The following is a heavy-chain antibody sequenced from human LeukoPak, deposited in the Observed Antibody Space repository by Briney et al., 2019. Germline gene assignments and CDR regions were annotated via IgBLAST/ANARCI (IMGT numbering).Heavy chain of an antibody. CDR2: IYSGGST. D-gene: IGHD6-19*01. V-gene: IGHV3-53*01. CDR1: GFTVSSNY. CDR3: TRNSGWYGIS. Sequence: GGSLRLSCTASGFTVSSNYMSWVRQAPGKGLEWVSVIYSGGSTYYADSVKGRFTMSRDNSKNIVYLQLSSLRPEDTAVYYCTRNSGWYGISWGQGTLVTVSS. J-gene: IGHJ4*02.